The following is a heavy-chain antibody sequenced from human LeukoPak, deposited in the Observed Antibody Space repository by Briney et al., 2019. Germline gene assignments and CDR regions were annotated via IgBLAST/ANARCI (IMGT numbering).Heavy chain of an antibody. CDR1: GFRFDDYG. J-gene: IGHJ4*02. Sequence: GGSLRLSCVASGFRFDDYGMSWVRQAPGKGLEWVSGINWNGGSTGYADSVKGRFTISRDNAKNSLYLRMNSLRAEDTAVYYCATSSSGWYFGDYWGQGTLVTVSS. V-gene: IGHV3-20*04. CDR3: ATSSSGWYFGDY. CDR2: INWNGGST. D-gene: IGHD6-19*01.